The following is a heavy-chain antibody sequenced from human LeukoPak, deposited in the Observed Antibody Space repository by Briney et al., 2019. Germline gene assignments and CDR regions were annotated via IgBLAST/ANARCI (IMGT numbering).Heavy chain of an antibody. D-gene: IGHD6-13*01. V-gene: IGHV3-74*01. J-gene: IGHJ4*02. CDR3: ASASSHRTAAGGDY. CDR2: INGDGGSR. CDR1: GFNFSTFA. Sequence: GRSLRLSCAASGFNFSTFAMYWVRQAPGKGLVWVSRINGDGGSRSYADSVKGRFTISRDNAKNTLYLQMSSLRAEDTAVYYCASASSHRTAAGGDYWGQGTLVTVST.